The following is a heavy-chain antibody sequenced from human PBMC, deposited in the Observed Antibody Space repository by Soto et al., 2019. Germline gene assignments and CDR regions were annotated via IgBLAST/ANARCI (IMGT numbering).Heavy chain of an antibody. CDR3: ARGGYSYGFLDY. V-gene: IGHV4-61*01. CDR2: IYYSGST. Sequence: PSVTLSLTCPFAGGSVSSGSYYWRWIRQPPGKGLEWVGYIYYSGSTNYNPSLKSRVTISVDTSKNQFSLKLSSVTAADTAVYYCARGGYSYGFLDYWGQGTRVNVSA. J-gene: IGHJ4*02. D-gene: IGHD5-18*01. CDR1: GGSVSSGSYY.